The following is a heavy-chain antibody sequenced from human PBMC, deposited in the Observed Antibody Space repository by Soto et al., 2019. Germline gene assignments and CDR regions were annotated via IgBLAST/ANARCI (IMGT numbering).Heavy chain of an antibody. CDR3: AKTLYYYDSSGYQ. J-gene: IGHJ4*02. Sequence: EVPLLESGGGLVQPGGSLRLSCAASGFTFSSYAMSWVRQAPGKGLEWVSAISGSGGSTYYADSVKGRFTISRDNSKTTLYLQMNSLRAEDTAVYYCAKTLYYYDSSGYQWGQGTLVTVSS. D-gene: IGHD3-22*01. CDR1: GFTFSSYA. V-gene: IGHV3-23*01. CDR2: ISGSGGST.